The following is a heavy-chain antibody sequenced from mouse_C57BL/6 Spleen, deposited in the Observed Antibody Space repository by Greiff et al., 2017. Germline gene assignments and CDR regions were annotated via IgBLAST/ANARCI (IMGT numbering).Heavy chain of an antibody. J-gene: IGHJ2*01. CDR3: ARGYYGSSQDY. Sequence: EVQGVESGGGLVKPGGSLKLSCAASGFTFSSYAMSWVRQTPEKRLEWVATISDGGSYTYYPDKVKGRFTISRDNAKNNLYLQMSHLKSEDTAMYYCARGYYGSSQDYWGQGTTLTVSS. CDR1: GFTFSSYA. CDR2: ISDGGSYT. V-gene: IGHV5-4*01. D-gene: IGHD1-1*01.